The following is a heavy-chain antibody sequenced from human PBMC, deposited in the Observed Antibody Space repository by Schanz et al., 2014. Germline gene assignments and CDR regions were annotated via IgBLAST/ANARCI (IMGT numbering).Heavy chain of an antibody. J-gene: IGHJ4*02. CDR2: INLSGGST. D-gene: IGHD4-17*01. V-gene: IGHV1-46*01. Sequence: QVQLVQSGAEVKKPGASVKVSCKASGYTFTSYSMHWVRQAPGQGLEWMGIINLSGGSTNNAQKFQGRVTMTTDTSTSTSYMELSSLRSDDTAVYYCARELRLEYYFDYWGQGTQVTVSS. CDR1: GYTFTSYS. CDR3: ARELRLEYYFDY.